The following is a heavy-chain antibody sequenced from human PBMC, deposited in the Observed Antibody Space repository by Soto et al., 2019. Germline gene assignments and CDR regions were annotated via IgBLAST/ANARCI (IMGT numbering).Heavy chain of an antibody. J-gene: IGHJ4*02. CDR3: ARYGSGECNRGSCYSPFDY. CDR2: IYYSGST. CDR1: GRSISSVNYY. D-gene: IGHD2-15*01. Sequence: QVQLQESGPGLVKPSQTLSLTCTVSGRSISSVNYYWSWIRQPPGKGLEWIGYIYYSGSTYYNPSLRSRVTISLDTSKNQFSLKLSSVTAADTAVYCCARYGSGECNRGSCYSPFDYWGQGTLVTVSS. V-gene: IGHV4-30-4*01.